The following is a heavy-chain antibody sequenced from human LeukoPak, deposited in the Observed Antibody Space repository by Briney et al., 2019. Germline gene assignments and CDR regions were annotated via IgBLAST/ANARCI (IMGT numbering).Heavy chain of an antibody. D-gene: IGHD6-19*01. CDR1: GGSFSGYY. CDR3: ARKSGWYAYYFDY. Sequence: PSETLSLTCAVYGGSFSGYYWSWILQPPGKGLEWIGEINHSGSTNYNSSLKSRVTISVDTSKNQFSLKLSSVTAADTAVYYCARKSGWYAYYFDYWGQGTLVTVSS. V-gene: IGHV4-34*01. J-gene: IGHJ4*02. CDR2: INHSGST.